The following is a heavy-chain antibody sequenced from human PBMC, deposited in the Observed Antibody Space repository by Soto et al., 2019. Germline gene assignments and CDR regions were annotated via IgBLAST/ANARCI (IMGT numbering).Heavy chain of an antibody. D-gene: IGHD6-6*01. CDR3: AKQRGMSSSSPFDY. CDR2: ISYDGSNK. CDR1: GFSYG. J-gene: IGHJ4*02. Sequence: SLRLSCAASGFSYGMHWVRQAPGKGLEWLAVISYDGSNKYYADSVKGRFTISRDISKNTLYLQMNSLRPEDTAVYYCAKQRGMSSSSPFDYWGQGTLVTVSS. V-gene: IGHV3-30*18.